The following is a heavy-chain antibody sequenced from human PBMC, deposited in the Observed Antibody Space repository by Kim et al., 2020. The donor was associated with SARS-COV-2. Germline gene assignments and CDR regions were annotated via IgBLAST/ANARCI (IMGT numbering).Heavy chain of an antibody. CDR3: VRDSHDYGGNPGDY. CDR2: IKQDGSEK. D-gene: IGHD4-17*01. J-gene: IGHJ4*02. V-gene: IGHV3-7*01. CDR1: GFTFSNYW. Sequence: GGSLRLSCVASGFTFSNYWMSWVRQAPGKGLEWVANIKQDGSEKYYVDSVKGRFTISRDNAKNSLYLQMNSLRAEDTAVYHCVRDSHDYGGNPGDYWGQGTLVTVSS.